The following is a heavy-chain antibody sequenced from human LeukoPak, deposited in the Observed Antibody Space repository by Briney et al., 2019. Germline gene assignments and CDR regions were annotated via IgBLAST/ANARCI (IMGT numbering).Heavy chain of an antibody. J-gene: IGHJ6*03. D-gene: IGHD2-2*01. V-gene: IGHV3-30*02. CDR3: AKDGEDIVVVPAAIRIDYYYYMDV. Sequence: GGSLRLSCAASGFTFSSYGMHWVRQAPGKGLEWVAFIRYDGSNKYYADSVKGRFTISRDNSKNTLCLQMNSLRAEDTAVYYCAKDGEDIVVVPAAIRIDYYYYMDVWGKGTTVTVSS. CDR2: IRYDGSNK. CDR1: GFTFSSYG.